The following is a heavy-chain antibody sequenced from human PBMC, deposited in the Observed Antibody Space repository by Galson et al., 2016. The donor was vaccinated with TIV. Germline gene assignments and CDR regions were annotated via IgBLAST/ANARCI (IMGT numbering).Heavy chain of an antibody. D-gene: IGHD4-17*01. CDR3: AREGSTVTMHHYFGLDV. V-gene: IGHV4-38-2*02. CDR2: IYYTGTT. J-gene: IGHJ6*02. CDR1: GYSISSGSY. Sequence: SETLSLTCTVSGYSISSGSYWGWIRQSPGKGLEWMGSIYYTGTTYTNPSLKSRLALSVDTSNNQVSLRLSSVTAADTAVYYCAREGSTVTMHHYFGLDVWGQGATVIVSS.